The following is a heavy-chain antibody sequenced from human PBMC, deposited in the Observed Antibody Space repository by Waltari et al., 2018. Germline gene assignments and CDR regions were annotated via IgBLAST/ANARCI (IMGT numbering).Heavy chain of an antibody. D-gene: IGHD6-19*01. Sequence: QVQLQESGPGLVKPSQTLSLTCTVSGGSISSGGYYWSWIRQHPGKGLEWIGYIYHSGSTYYNPSLKSRVTISVDRSKNQFSLKLSSVTAADTAVYYCAKDDLYSSGWSDQFWISRGPDYWGQGTLVTVSS. CDR1: GGSISSGGYY. CDR2: IYHSGST. CDR3: AKDDLYSSGWSDQFWISRGPDY. J-gene: IGHJ4*02. V-gene: IGHV4-31*03.